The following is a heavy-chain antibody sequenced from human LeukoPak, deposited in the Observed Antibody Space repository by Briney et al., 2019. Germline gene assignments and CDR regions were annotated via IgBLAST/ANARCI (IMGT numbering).Heavy chain of an antibody. CDR3: AREGDGYNSPFDY. V-gene: IGHV3-30*02. J-gene: IGHJ4*02. CDR2: IRYDGSNK. CDR1: GFTFSSYG. Sequence: GGSLRLSCAASGFTFSSYGMHWVRQAPGKGLEWVAFIRYDGSNKYYADSVKGRFTISRDNAKNSLYLQMNSLRAEDTAVYYCAREGDGYNSPFDYWGQGTLVTVSS. D-gene: IGHD5-24*01.